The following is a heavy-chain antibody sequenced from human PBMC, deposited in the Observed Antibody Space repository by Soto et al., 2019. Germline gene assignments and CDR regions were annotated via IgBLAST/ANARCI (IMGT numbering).Heavy chain of an antibody. V-gene: IGHV3-30-3*01. CDR2: ISYDGSNK. Sequence: GKGLEWVAVISYDGSNKYYADSVKGRFTISRDNSKNTLYLQMNSLRAEDTAVYYCAIWRLEVELRLYYSVMAVLVQRSTVPVSS. CDR3: AIWRLEVELRLYYSVMAV. D-gene: IGHD1-7*01. J-gene: IGHJ6*02.